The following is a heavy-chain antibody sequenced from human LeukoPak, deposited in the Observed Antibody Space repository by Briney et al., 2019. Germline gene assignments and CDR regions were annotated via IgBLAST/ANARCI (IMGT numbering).Heavy chain of an antibody. V-gene: IGHV4-38-2*02. CDR3: ARDRERWLFSY. D-gene: IGHD3-22*01. CDR2: IYHSGGT. J-gene: IGHJ4*02. Sequence: SETLSLTCAVSGYSISSGYYWGWIRQPPGKGLEWIGTIYHSGGTYYNPSLKGRLTISLDTSKNQFSLKLTSVTAADTAVYYCARDRERWLFSYWGQGTLVTVSS. CDR1: GYSISSGYY.